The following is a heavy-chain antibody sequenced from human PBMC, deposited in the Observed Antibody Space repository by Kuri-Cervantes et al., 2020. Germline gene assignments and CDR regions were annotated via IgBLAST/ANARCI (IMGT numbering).Heavy chain of an antibody. CDR3: AKDGDVLRFWETSEYYFDY. J-gene: IGHJ4*02. V-gene: IGHV3-9*01. Sequence: SLKISCAASGFTFDDYAMHWVRQAPGKGLEWVSGISWNSGSIGYADSVKGRFTISRDNAKNSLYLQMNSLRAEDTALYYCAKDGDVLRFWETSEYYFDYWGQGTLVTVSS. CDR2: ISWNSGSI. CDR1: GFTFDDYA. D-gene: IGHD3-3*01.